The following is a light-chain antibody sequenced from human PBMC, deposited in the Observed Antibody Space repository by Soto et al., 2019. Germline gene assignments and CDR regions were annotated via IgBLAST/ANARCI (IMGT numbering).Light chain of an antibody. CDR1: QSVSIN. CDR2: GAS. Sequence: EIVMKQSPATLSVSPGERATLSGRSSQSVSINLAWYQQKPGQAPRLLIYGASSRATGILDRFSGSGSGTDFTLTISSLQPDDFATYYCQQYNSYPWTFGQGTKVDIK. CDR3: QQYNSYPWT. J-gene: IGKJ1*01. V-gene: IGKV3D-15*01.